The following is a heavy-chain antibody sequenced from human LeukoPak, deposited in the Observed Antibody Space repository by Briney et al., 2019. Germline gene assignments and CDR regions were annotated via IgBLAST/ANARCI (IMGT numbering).Heavy chain of an antibody. Sequence: GASVKVSCKASGGTFSSYAISWVRQAPGQGLEWMGGIIPIFGTANYAQKFQGRVTITADKSTSTAYMELSSLRSEDTAVYYCASGSSSRVTSGVGWFDPWGQGTLVTVSS. D-gene: IGHD6-13*01. CDR3: ASGSSSRVTSGVGWFDP. J-gene: IGHJ5*02. V-gene: IGHV1-69*06. CDR2: IIPIFGTA. CDR1: GGTFSSYA.